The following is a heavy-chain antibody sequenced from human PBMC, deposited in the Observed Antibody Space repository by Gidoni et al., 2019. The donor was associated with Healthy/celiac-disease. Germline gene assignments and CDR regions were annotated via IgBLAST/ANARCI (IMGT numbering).Heavy chain of an antibody. CDR2: ISAYNGNT. CDR1: GYTFTSYG. CDR3: ARVDTSDFDY. Sequence: QVQLVQSGDEVTKPGSSVPVSCQASGYTFTSYGISWVRQAPGQGLEWMGWISAYNGNTNYAQKLQGRVTMTTVTSTRTAYMELRSLRSADTAVYYCARVDTSDFDYWGQGPLVTVSS. V-gene: IGHV1-18*04. D-gene: IGHD5-18*01. J-gene: IGHJ4*02.